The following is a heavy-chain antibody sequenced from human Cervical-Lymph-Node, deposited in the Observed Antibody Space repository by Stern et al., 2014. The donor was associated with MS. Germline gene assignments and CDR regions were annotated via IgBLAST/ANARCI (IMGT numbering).Heavy chain of an antibody. CDR2: IYWDDDK. V-gene: IGHV2-5*02. D-gene: IGHD2-15*01. J-gene: IGHJ5*02. CDR1: GFSLSTRGVG. CDR3: AHXTSLXXXLASNWFDP. Sequence: VTXRASGPTLVKPTQTLTLTCTFSGFSLSTRGVGVGWIRQTPGKAPERLAIIYWDDDKRYSPSFKNRVTISKDTTKNQVVLAMTNVDPEDTATYFCAHXTSLXXXLASNWFDPWGQGLLVTVSS.